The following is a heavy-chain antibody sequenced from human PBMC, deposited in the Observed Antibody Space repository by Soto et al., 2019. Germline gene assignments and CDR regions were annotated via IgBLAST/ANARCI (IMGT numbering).Heavy chain of an antibody. V-gene: IGHV1-2*02. J-gene: IGHJ4*02. D-gene: IGHD3-10*01. Sequence: QVQLVQSGAEVKKPGASVKISYKASGDTFIVHYIHWVRQAPGKGFEWIGWTNPNNGSTKYAQKFQGRVTMTRDTSITTVYVELSSLRSDDTAVYFCARDVNPYYGPGSLHGYFDYWGQGTLVTVSS. CDR2: TNPNNGST. CDR3: ARDVNPYYGPGSLHGYFDY. CDR1: GDTFIVHY.